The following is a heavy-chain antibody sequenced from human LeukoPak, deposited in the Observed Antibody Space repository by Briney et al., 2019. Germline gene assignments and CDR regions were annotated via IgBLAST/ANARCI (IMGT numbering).Heavy chain of an antibody. CDR2: IYTTGIT. CDR1: GGSISSYY. V-gene: IGHV4-4*07. D-gene: IGHD3-22*01. Sequence: SETLSLTCTVSGGSISSYYWSWIRQPAGKGLEWIGRIYTTGITNYNPSLKSRVTMSVDTSKNQFSLKLTSVTAADTAVYYCARDGYYYDNSGYYFWGQGTLVTVSS. J-gene: IGHJ4*02. CDR3: ARDGYYYDNSGYYF.